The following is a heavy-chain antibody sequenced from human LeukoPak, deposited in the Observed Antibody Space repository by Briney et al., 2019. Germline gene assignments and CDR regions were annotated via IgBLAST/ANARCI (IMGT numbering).Heavy chain of an antibody. CDR1: GGSFSGYY. V-gene: IGHV4-34*01. CDR2: INHSGST. J-gene: IGHJ5*02. D-gene: IGHD3-10*01. CDR3: ARRKRVVRGSVWFDP. Sequence: SETLSLTCAVYGGSFSGYYWSWIRQPPGKGLEWIGEINHSGSTNYNPSLKSRVTISVDTSKNQFSLKLSSVTAADTAVYYCARRKRVVRGSVWFDPWGQGTLVTVSS.